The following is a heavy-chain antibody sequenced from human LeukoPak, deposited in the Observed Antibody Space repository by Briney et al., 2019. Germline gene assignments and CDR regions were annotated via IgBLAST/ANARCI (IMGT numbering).Heavy chain of an antibody. J-gene: IGHJ4*02. CDR2: ISWNSGSI. D-gene: IGHD3-16*01. V-gene: IGHV3-9*01. Sequence: PGGSLRLSCAASGFTFSNYAMTWVRQAPGKGLEWVSGISWNSGSIGYADSVKGRFTISRDNAKNSLYLQMNSLRAEDTALYYCAKADTFGGVILDYWGQGTLVTVSS. CDR1: GFTFSNYA. CDR3: AKADTFGGVILDY.